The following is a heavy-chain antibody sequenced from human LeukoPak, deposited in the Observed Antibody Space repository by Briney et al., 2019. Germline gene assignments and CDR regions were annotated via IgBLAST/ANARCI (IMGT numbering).Heavy chain of an antibody. CDR1: GFTFSSYS. V-gene: IGHV3-21*01. D-gene: IGHD2-2*01. CDR3: ARVGYCSSPSCYDDYYYGMDV. Sequence: PGGSLRLSCAASGFTFSSYSMNWVSQAPGKGLEWVSSISSSSSYIYYADSVKGRFTISRDNAKNSLYLQMNSLRAEDTAVYYCARVGYCSSPSCYDDYYYGMDVWGQGTTVTVSS. CDR2: ISSSSSYI. J-gene: IGHJ6*02.